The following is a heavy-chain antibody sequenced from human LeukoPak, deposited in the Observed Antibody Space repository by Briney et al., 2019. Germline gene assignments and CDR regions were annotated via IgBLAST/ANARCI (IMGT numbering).Heavy chain of an antibody. CDR2: ISSSGSTI. J-gene: IGHJ6*04. Sequence: GGSLRLSCAASGFTFSSYEMNWVRQAPGRGLEWVSYISSSGSTIYYADSVKGRFTISRDNAKNSLYLQMNSLRAEDTAVFYCAELGITMIGGVWGKGTTVTISS. CDR3: AELGITMIGGV. D-gene: IGHD3-10*02. V-gene: IGHV3-48*03. CDR1: GFTFSSYE.